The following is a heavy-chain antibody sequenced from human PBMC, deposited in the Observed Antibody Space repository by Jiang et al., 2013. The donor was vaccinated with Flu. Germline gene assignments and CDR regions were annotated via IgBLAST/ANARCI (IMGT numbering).Heavy chain of an antibody. D-gene: IGHD6-19*01. CDR1: GYTFTSYY. V-gene: IGHV1-46*01. J-gene: IGHJ5*02. Sequence: GAEVKKPGASVKVSCKASGYTFTSYYMHWVRQAPGQGLEWMGIINPSGGSTSYAQKFQGRVTMTRDTSTSTVYMELSSLRSEDTAVYYCARVIAVAGASEVHNWFDPWGQGTLVTVSS. CDR3: ARVIAVAGASEVHNWFDP. CDR2: INPSGGST.